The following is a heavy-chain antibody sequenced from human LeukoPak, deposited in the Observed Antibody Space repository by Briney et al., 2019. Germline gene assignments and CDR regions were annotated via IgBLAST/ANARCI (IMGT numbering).Heavy chain of an antibody. CDR2: INPAGSQK. CDR1: GLTFSSSW. CDR3: ARYSGSFLGWLDP. J-gene: IGHJ5*02. Sequence: PGGSLRLSCAASGLTFSSSWMNWVRQAPGKGLEWLANINPAGSQKDYVDSVKGRFTVSRDNAKDSVFLQMNNLRAEDTAVYYCARYSGSFLGWLDPWGPGALVTVSS. V-gene: IGHV3-7*01. D-gene: IGHD1-26*01.